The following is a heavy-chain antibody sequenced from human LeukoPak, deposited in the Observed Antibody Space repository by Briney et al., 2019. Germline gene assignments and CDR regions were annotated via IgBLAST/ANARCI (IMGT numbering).Heavy chain of an antibody. CDR1: GGSISSGSYY. J-gene: IGHJ4*02. V-gene: IGHV4-61*02. CDR2: IYTSGST. CDR3: ARDGSKYYYGSGSY. D-gene: IGHD3-10*01. Sequence: SETLSLTCTVSGGSISSGSYYWSRIRQPAGKGLEWIGRIYTSGSTNYNPSLKSRVTISVDTSKNQFSLKLSSVTAADTAVYYCARDGSKYYYGSGSYWGQGTLVTVSS.